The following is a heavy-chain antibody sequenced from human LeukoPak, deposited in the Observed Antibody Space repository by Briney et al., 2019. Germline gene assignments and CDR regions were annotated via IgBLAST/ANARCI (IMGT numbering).Heavy chain of an antibody. Sequence: GGSLRLSCAASGFTFSSYSMNWVRQAPGKGLEWVSFISSSRSYIYYADSVKGRFTISRDNAKNSLYLQMNSLRAEDTAVYYCARFIAAPYYFDHWGQGALVTVSS. D-gene: IGHD6-13*01. J-gene: IGHJ4*02. V-gene: IGHV3-21*01. CDR1: GFTFSSYS. CDR3: ARFIAAPYYFDH. CDR2: ISSSRSYI.